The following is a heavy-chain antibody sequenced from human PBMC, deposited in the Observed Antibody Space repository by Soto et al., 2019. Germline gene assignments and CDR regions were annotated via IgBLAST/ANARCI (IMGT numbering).Heavy chain of an antibody. Sequence: QVQLVESGGGVVQPGRSLRLSCAASGFTFSSYGMHWVRQAPGKWLEWVAVISYDGSNKYYADSVKGRFTISRDNSKNTMYLQMNSLRAEDTAVYYCAKDYAHYYCSSTSCVYYYGMDVWGQGTTVTVSS. CDR2: ISYDGSNK. CDR3: AKDYAHYYCSSTSCVYYYGMDV. J-gene: IGHJ6*02. D-gene: IGHD2-2*01. CDR1: GFTFSSYG. V-gene: IGHV3-30*18.